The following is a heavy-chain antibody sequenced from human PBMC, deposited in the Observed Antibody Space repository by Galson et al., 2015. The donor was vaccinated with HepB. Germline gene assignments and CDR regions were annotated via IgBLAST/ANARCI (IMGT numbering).Heavy chain of an antibody. CDR2: IIPIFGTA. CDR3: ARVLISSGWTHFDY. Sequence: SVKVSCKASGGTFSSYDISWVRQAPGQGLEWMGGIIPIFGTANYAQKFQGRVTITADESTSTAYMELSSLRSEDTAVYYCARVLISSGWTHFDYWGQGTLVTVSS. D-gene: IGHD6-19*01. J-gene: IGHJ4*02. V-gene: IGHV1-69*13. CDR1: GGTFSSYD.